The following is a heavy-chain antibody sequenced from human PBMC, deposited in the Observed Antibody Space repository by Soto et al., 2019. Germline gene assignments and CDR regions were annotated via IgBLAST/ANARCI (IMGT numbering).Heavy chain of an antibody. CDR1: GFTFSSYW. D-gene: IGHD3-16*01. CDR2: IKQDGSEK. Sequence: GGSLRLSCAASGFTFSSYWMSWVRQAPGKGLEWVANIKQDGSEKYYVDSVKGRFTISRDNAKNSLYLQMNSLRAEDTAVYYCARGRLSPKIRKSPYYFDYWGQGTLVNVSS. J-gene: IGHJ4*02. V-gene: IGHV3-7*01. CDR3: ARGRLSPKIRKSPYYFDY.